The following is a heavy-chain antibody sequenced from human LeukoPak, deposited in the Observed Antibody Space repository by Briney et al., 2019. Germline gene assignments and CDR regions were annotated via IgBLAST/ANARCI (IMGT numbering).Heavy chain of an antibody. D-gene: IGHD6-19*01. CDR2: ITSSGTYI. Sequence: GSLRLSCAASGFTFSSYSMNWVRQAPGKGLEWVSSITSSGTYIYYADSVKGRFTISRDNAKNSLYLQMNSLRAEDTAVYYCARDRQQWLIRGGDHWGQGTLVTVSS. CDR3: ARDRQQWLIRGGDH. CDR1: GFTFSSYS. J-gene: IGHJ4*02. V-gene: IGHV3-21*01.